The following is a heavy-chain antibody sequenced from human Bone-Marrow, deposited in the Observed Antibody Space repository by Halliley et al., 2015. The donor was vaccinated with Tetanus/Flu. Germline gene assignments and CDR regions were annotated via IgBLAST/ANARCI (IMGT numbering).Heavy chain of an antibody. V-gene: IGHV4-59*01. CDR2: IYFIGTA. CDR1: GGSISTYY. D-gene: IGHD2-2*01. CDR3: ARGSLPAAISYNYFDP. J-gene: IGHJ5*02. Sequence: TLSLTCTVSGGSISTYYWSWIRQPPGKGLEWIGYIYFIGTADYNPSLKSRVTMSVDTSKNQFSLKLSSVTAADTAVYYCARGSLPAAISYNYFDPWGQGTLVTVSS.